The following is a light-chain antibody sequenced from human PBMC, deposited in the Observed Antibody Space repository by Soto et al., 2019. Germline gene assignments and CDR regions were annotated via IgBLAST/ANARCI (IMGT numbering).Light chain of an antibody. CDR1: QSVSSSY. V-gene: IGKV3-20*01. CDR3: QHYGRSPPYT. J-gene: IGKJ2*01. Sequence: EIVLTQSPGTLSLSPGERATLSCRASQSVSSSYLSWFQQRPGQAPRLLIYGASSRATDIPDRFSGSGSGTDFTPTISRLEPEDFAVYYCQHYGRSPPYTFGQGTKLEIK. CDR2: GAS.